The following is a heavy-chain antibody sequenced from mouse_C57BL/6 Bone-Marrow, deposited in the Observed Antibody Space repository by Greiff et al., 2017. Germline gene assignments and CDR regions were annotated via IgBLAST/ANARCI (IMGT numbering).Heavy chain of an antibody. CDR1: GYTFTSYW. D-gene: IGHD2-10*01. CDR2: IYPGSGST. V-gene: IGHV1-55*01. CDR3: ARPYYGNYWYFYV. J-gene: IGHJ1*03. Sequence: VKLQQPGAELVKPGASVKMSCKASGYTFTSYWITWVKQRPGQGLEWIGDIYPGSGSTNYNEKFKSKATLTVDTSSSTAYMQLRSLTSEDSAVYYCARPYYGNYWYFYVWGTGTTVTVSA.